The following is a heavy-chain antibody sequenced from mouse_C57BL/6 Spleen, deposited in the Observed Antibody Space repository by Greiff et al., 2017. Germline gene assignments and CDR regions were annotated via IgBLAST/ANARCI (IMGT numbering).Heavy chain of an antibody. CDR1: GFTFRDFY. Sequence: EVKLVESGGGLVQSGRSLRLSCATSGFTFRDFYMAWVRQAPGKGLEWIAASRNKANDYTTEYSASVKGRFIVSRDTSQSILYLQMNALRAEDTAIYYCARELLGYFDYWGQGTTLTVSS. CDR2: SRNKANDYTT. J-gene: IGHJ2*01. V-gene: IGHV7-1*01. CDR3: ARELLGYFDY. D-gene: IGHD4-1*01.